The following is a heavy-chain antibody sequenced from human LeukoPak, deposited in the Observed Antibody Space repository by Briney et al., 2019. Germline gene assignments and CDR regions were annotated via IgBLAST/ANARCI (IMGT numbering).Heavy chain of an antibody. Sequence: SETLSLTCTVSGGSIGSYYWGWIRQPPGKGLEWIGSIYYSGSTYYNPSLKSRVTISVDTSKNQFSLKLSSVTAADTAVYYCARGSRYCSGGSCYYNYWGQGTLVTVSS. CDR2: IYYSGST. V-gene: IGHV4-39*01. D-gene: IGHD2-15*01. CDR3: ARGSRYCSGGSCYYNY. CDR1: GGSIGSYY. J-gene: IGHJ4*02.